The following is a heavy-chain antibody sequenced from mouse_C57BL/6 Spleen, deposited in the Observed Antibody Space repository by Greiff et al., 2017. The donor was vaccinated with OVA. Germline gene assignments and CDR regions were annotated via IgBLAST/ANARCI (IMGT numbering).Heavy chain of an antibody. CDR1: GYTFTDYY. D-gene: IGHD1-1*01. V-gene: IGHV1-19*01. CDR3: ARGNYYGDY. J-gene: IGHJ4*01. CDR2: INPYNGGT. Sequence: LKQSGPVLVKPGASVKMSCKASGYTFTDYYMNWVKQSHGKSLEWIGVINPYNGGTSYNQKFKGKATLTVDKSSSTAYMELNSLTSEDSAVYYCARGNYYGDYWGQGTSVTVSS.